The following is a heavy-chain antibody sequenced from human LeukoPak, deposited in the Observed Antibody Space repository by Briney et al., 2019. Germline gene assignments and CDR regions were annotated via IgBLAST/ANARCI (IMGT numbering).Heavy chain of an antibody. CDR2: IYYSGST. CDR1: GGSISRYY. CDR3: ARGPPRGVTENYFDY. D-gene: IGHD2-21*02. J-gene: IGHJ4*02. V-gene: IGHV4-59*01. Sequence: SETLSLTCTVSGGSISRYYWSWIRQPPGKGLEWIGYIYYSGSTNYNPSLKSRVTISVDTSKNQFSLKLSSVTAADTAVYYCARGPPRGVTENYFDYWGQGTLVTVSS.